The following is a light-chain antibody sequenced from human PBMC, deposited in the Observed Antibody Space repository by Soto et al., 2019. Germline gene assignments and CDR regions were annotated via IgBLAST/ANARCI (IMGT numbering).Light chain of an antibody. CDR1: QSVSSN. Sequence: IVMTQSPATLSVSPGERATLSCRASQSVSSNLAWYQQKPVQAPRLLIYGASTRATGIPARFSGSGSGTDFTLTISSLQSEDFAVYSCQHYYNWPPYTFGQGTKLEIK. CDR3: QHYYNWPPYT. CDR2: GAS. V-gene: IGKV3-15*01. J-gene: IGKJ2*01.